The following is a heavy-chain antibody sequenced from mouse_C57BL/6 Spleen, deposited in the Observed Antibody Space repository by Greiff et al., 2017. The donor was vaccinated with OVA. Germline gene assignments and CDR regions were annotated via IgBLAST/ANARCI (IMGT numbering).Heavy chain of an antibody. CDR1: SFNIKDYY. CDR3: SLYYYGSSLWFAY. J-gene: IGHJ3*01. V-gene: IGHV14-1*01. CDR2: IDPEDGDT. D-gene: IGHD1-1*01. Sequence: VQLQQSGAELVRPGASVKLSCTASSFNIKDYYMHWVKQRPEQGLEWIGRIDPEDGDTEYAPKFQGKATMTADTSSNTAYLQLSSLTSEDTAVYYCSLYYYGSSLWFAYWGQGTLVTVSA.